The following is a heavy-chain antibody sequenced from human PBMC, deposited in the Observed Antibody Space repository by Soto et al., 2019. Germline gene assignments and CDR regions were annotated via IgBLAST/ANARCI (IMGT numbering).Heavy chain of an antibody. J-gene: IGHJ4*02. Sequence: GGSLRLSCAASGFTFSTYAMGWVRQAPGKGLEWVSALTDSGGSTYYADSVKGRFTISRDNSRNTLFLQMNSLRAEDTAVYYCAKKSSGNSYFYFDYWGQGALGTVSS. CDR1: GFTFSTYA. CDR3: AKKSSGNSYFYFDY. D-gene: IGHD3-22*01. CDR2: LTDSGGST. V-gene: IGHV3-23*01.